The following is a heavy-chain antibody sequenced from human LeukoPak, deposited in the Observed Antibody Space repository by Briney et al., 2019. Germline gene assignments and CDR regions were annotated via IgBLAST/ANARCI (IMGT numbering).Heavy chain of an antibody. CDR2: IYHSGST. V-gene: IGHV4-39*07. CDR1: GGSISSSSYY. J-gene: IGHJ4*02. CDR3: AIYYGSGNFDY. D-gene: IGHD3-10*01. Sequence: PSETLSLTCTVSGGSISSSSYYWGWIRQPPGKGLEWIGSIYHSGSTYYNPSLKSRVTISVDTSKNQFSLKLSSVTAADTAVYYCAIYYGSGNFDYWGQGTLVTVSS.